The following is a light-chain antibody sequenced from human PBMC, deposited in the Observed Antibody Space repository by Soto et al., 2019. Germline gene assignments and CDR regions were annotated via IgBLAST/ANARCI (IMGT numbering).Light chain of an antibody. CDR1: SSDVGGYNY. Sequence: QSALTQPASVSGSPGQSITISCTGTSSDVGGYNYVSWHQQHPGKAPKLMIYEVSNRPSGVSNRFSGSKSGYTASLTISGLQAEDEADYYCSSYTSSSTVIFGGRTKLTVL. V-gene: IGLV2-14*01. CDR2: EVS. J-gene: IGLJ2*01. CDR3: SSYTSSSTVI.